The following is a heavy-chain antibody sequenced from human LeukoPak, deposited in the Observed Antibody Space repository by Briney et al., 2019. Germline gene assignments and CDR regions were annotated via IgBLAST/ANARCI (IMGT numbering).Heavy chain of an antibody. D-gene: IGHD2-15*01. J-gene: IGHJ4*02. CDR1: TFALGDYS. CDR2: IRGQAYGGSE. V-gene: IGHV3-49*04. CDR3: TGEGGLGYCSGDSCYFDY. Sequence: PAGSLTLSCTASTFALGDYSMTWVRQAPGKGLEWGGFIRGQAYGGSEEYAAYVKGRITILTDDSTSIAYLQINSLQTEDTAVYYCTGEGGLGYCSGDSCYFDYWGQGSLVTVSS.